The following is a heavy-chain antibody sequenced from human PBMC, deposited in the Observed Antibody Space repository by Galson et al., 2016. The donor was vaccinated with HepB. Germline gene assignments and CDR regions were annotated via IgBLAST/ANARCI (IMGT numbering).Heavy chain of an antibody. J-gene: IGHJ6*02. Sequence: SVKVSCKASGFTFISSAVQWVRQSRGQRLEWIGRIVVGSGNTNYAQKFQGRVTVTRDMSTSTAYMELNSLRSEDTAVYYCVAQGGYYYDRSGSAYYYGMDVWGQGTTVTVSS. D-gene: IGHD3-22*01. CDR1: GFTFISSA. CDR2: IVVGSGNT. CDR3: VAQGGYYYDRSGSAYYYGMDV. V-gene: IGHV1-58*01.